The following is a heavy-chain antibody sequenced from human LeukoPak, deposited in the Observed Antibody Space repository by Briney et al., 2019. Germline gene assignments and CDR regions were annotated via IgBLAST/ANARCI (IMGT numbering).Heavy chain of an antibody. J-gene: IGHJ4*02. CDR2: FHNSGTS. D-gene: IGHD3-16*01. V-gene: IGHV4-59*01. Sequence: SETLSLTCTVSDDSISDYYRGWIRQPPGKGLEWIGYFHNSGTSTYNPSLKSRVTISADTSKNRFSLKLNSLTTADTAVYYCTRGAGWLIDYWGQGILVTVSS. CDR1: DDSISDYY. CDR3: TRGAGWLIDY.